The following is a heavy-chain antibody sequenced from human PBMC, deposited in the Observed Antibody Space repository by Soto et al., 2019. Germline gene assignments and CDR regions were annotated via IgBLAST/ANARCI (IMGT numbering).Heavy chain of an antibody. CDR1: GFPLSTYG. J-gene: IGHJ6*02. CDR3: ARIRGYWYGMDV. CDR2: LTGTGGTT. Sequence: SLRLSCAASGFPLSTYGMTWVRQGPGKGLEWVSALTGTGGTTYYVDSVEGRFASSRENSKNILYLQVNSLRVEDTAVYYCARIRGYWYGMDVWGQGTTVTVSS. V-gene: IGHV3-23*01.